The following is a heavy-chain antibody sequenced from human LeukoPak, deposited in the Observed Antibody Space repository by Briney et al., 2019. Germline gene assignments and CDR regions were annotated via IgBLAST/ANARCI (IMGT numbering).Heavy chain of an antibody. CDR3: ARAPSFYFDY. CDR1: GGSISSGGYS. V-gene: IGHV4-30-2*01. D-gene: IGHD1-7*01. CDR2: IYHSGST. J-gene: IGHJ4*02. Sequence: KSSKTLSLTCAVSGGSISSGGYSWSWIRQPPGKGLEWIGYIYHSGSTYYNPSLKSRVTISVDRSKNQFSLKLSSVTAADTAVYYCARAPSFYFDYWGQGTLVTVSS.